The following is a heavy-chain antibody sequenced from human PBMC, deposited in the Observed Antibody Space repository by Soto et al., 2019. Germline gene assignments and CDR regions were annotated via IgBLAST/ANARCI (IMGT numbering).Heavy chain of an antibody. CDR1: GGSFSGYY. CDR2: INHSGST. V-gene: IGHV4-34*01. CDR3: ASAQWLPPWDFDR. D-gene: IGHD6-19*01. Sequence: QVQLQQWGAGLLKPSETLSLTCAVYGGSFSGYYWRWIRQPPGKGLEWIGEINHSGSTNYNPSLKSRVTISVDTSKNQFSRNLSSVTAADTAVDYCASAQWLPPWDFDRWGRGTLVTVSS. J-gene: IGHJ2*01.